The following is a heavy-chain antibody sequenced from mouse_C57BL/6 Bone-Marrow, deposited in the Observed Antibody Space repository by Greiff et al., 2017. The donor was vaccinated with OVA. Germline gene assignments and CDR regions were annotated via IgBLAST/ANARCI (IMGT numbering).Heavy chain of an antibody. J-gene: IGHJ4*01. V-gene: IGHV1-9*01. CDR3: ARFTAQVPYYYAMDY. CDR2: ILPGSGST. D-gene: IGHD3-2*02. CDR1: GYTFTGYW. Sequence: QVQLKQSGAELMKPGASVKLSCKATGYTFTGYWIEWVKQRPGHGLEWIGEILPGSGSTNYNEKFKGKATFTADTSSNTADMQLSSLTTEDSAIYYCARFTAQVPYYYAMDYWGQGTSVTVSS.